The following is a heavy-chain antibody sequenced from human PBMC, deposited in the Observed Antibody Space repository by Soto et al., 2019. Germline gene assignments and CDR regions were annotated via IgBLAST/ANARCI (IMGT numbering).Heavy chain of an antibody. D-gene: IGHD3-10*01. CDR1: GGSISSYY. J-gene: IGHJ4*02. Sequence: SETLSLTCTVSGGSISSYYWSWIRQPPGKGLEWIGYIYYSGSTNYNPSLKSRVTISVDTSKNQFSLKLSSVTAADTAVYYCARLKLWFGESSFDYWGQGTLVTVPQ. V-gene: IGHV4-59*08. CDR3: ARLKLWFGESSFDY. CDR2: IYYSGST.